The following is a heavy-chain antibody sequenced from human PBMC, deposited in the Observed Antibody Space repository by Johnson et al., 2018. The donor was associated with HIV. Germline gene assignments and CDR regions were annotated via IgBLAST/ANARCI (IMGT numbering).Heavy chain of an antibody. J-gene: IGHJ3*02. CDR3: ARGIQPDAFDI. Sequence: VQLVESGGGVVRPGRSLRLSCAASGFTFSNYAMTWVRQSPGKGLEWVSTISVSGDSTYYADSVKGRFTISREKSKNTLYVQMNSLRVEDTAVYYCARGIQPDAFDIWGQGTMVTVSS. D-gene: IGHD2-2*01. CDR1: GFTFSNYA. CDR2: ISVSGDST. V-gene: IGHV3-23*04.